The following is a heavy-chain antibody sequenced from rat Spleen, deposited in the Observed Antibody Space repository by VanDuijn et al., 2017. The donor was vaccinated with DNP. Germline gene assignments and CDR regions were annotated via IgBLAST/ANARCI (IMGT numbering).Heavy chain of an antibody. J-gene: IGHJ2*01. CDR2: ITSSGGST. CDR1: GFTFNNYW. Sequence: EVQLVESGGGLVQPGRSLKLSCVASGFTFNNYWMTWIRQVPGKGLEWVAAITSSGGSTYYPDSVKGRFTVSRENAQSTLYLQMTNLRSEDTATYYCATLYSSYISTYFDYWGQGVMVTVSS. CDR3: ATLYSSYISTYFDY. D-gene: IGHD1-2*01. V-gene: IGHV5-31*01.